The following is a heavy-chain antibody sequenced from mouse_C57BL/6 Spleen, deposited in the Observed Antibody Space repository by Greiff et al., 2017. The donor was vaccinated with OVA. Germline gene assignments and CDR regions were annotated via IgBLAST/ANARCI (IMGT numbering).Heavy chain of an antibody. CDR2: ISYDGSN. CDR1: GYSITSGYY. D-gene: IGHD1-1*01. CDR3: ARGLRSAWFAY. V-gene: IGHV3-6*01. J-gene: IGHJ3*01. Sequence: EVQLQQSGPGLVKPSQSLSLTCSVTGYSITSGYYWNWIRQFPGNKLEWMGYISYDGSNNYNPSLKNRISITRDTSKNQFFLKLNSVTTEDTATYYCARGLRSAWFAYWGQGTLVTVSA.